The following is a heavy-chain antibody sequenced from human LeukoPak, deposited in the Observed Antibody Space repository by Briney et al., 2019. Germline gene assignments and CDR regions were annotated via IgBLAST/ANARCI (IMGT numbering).Heavy chain of an antibody. CDR1: GFTFSSYA. V-gene: IGHV3-23*01. Sequence: GGSLRLSCAASGFTFSSYAMSWVRQAPGKGLEWVSAISGSGGSTYYADSVKGRFTISRDNSKNTLYLQMNSLRAEDTAVYYCARDSRYYYDPDFDCWGQGTLVTVSS. CDR3: ARDSRYYYDPDFDC. CDR2: ISGSGGST. J-gene: IGHJ4*02. D-gene: IGHD3-22*01.